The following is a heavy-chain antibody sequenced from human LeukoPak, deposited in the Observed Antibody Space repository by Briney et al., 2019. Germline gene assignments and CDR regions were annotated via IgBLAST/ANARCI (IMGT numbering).Heavy chain of an antibody. D-gene: IGHD6-19*01. J-gene: IGHJ4*02. CDR2: VYYTGST. CDR1: GGSISSNGYY. Sequence: SETLSLTCTVSGGSISSNGYYWGWIRHPPGKGLEWIGSVYYTGSTYYNPSLKSRVTISVDTAKNHFSLNLSSVTAADTAVYYYASSTSGWYNGNDYWGQGTLVTVSS. V-gene: IGHV4-39*02. CDR3: ASSTSGWYNGNDY.